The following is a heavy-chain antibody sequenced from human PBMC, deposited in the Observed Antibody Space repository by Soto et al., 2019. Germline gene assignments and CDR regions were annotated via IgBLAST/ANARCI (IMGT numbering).Heavy chain of an antibody. Sequence: QVQLVQSGAEVKKPGSSVKVSCKASGGTFSSYAISWVRQAPGXXLEWMGGSIPIFGTANYAQKFQGRVTITADKSTSTAYMELSSLRSEDTAVYYCARSRGXSGYAFDYWGQGTLVTVSS. CDR1: GGTFSSYA. CDR2: SIPIFGTA. D-gene: IGHD5-12*01. J-gene: IGHJ4*02. CDR3: ARSRGXSGYAFDY. V-gene: IGHV1-69*06.